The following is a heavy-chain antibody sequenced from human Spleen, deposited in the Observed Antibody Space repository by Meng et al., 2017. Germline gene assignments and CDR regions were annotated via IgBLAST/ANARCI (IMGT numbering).Heavy chain of an antibody. CDR2: IYYSGST. CDR1: GGSISSSSYY. Sequence: SETLSLTCTVSGGSISSSSYYWGWIRQPPGKGLEWIGSIYYSGSTYYNPPLKSRVTISVDTSKNQFSLKLSSVTAADTAVYYCARDGDIAAAGTAWFDPWGQGTLVTVSS. J-gene: IGHJ5*02. D-gene: IGHD6-13*01. CDR3: ARDGDIAAAGTAWFDP. V-gene: IGHV4-39*07.